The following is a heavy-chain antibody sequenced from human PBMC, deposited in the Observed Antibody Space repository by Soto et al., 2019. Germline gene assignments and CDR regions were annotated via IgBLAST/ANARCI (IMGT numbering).Heavy chain of an antibody. Sequence: QVQLVESGGGLVRPGGSLRLSCEASGFTFRDYYMTWFRQAPGKGLEWLSYIDSSTKYTNYADSVKGRFTISRDNAKNSLYLQMNSLRADDTAVYYWAREYYYTMDAWGQGTMVTVSS. CDR3: AREYYYTMDA. J-gene: IGHJ6*02. CDR2: IDSSTKYT. V-gene: IGHV3-11*05. CDR1: GFTFRDYY.